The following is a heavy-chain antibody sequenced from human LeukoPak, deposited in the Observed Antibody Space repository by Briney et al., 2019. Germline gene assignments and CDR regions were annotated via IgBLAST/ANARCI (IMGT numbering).Heavy chain of an antibody. CDR1: GFTFSSYA. CDR2: ISGSGGST. V-gene: IGHV3-23*01. D-gene: IGHD6-13*01. Sequence: GGSLRLSCAASGFTFSSYAMSWVRQAPGKGLEWVSAISGSGGSTYYADSVKGRFTISRDNSKNTLYLQMNSLRAEDTAVYYCAKDLFSSLFKEPDYWGQGTLVTVSS. CDR3: AKDLFSSLFKEPDY. J-gene: IGHJ4*02.